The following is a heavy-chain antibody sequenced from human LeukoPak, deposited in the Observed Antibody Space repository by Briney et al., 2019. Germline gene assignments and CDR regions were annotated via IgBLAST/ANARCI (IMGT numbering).Heavy chain of an antibody. CDR1: GGSISSYY. CDR2: IYYSGST. J-gene: IGHJ6*02. V-gene: IGHV4-59*01. Sequence: SETLSLTCTVSGGSISSYYWSWIRQPPGKGLEWIGYIYYSGSTNYNPSLKSRVTISVDTSKNQFSLKLSSVTAADTAVYYCARASGSPTPYYYGMDVWGQGTTVTVSS. CDR3: ARASGSPTPYYYGMDV. D-gene: IGHD1-26*01.